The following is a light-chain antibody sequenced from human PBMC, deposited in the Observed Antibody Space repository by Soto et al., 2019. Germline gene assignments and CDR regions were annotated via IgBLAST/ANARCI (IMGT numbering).Light chain of an antibody. V-gene: IGKV1-39*01. CDR1: QSISTY. Sequence: DIQMTQSPSSLSASVGDGVTITCRASQSISTYLNWYQQKPGKAPKLLIYGASSLQSGVPSGFSGTGSGTDFTLTISSLQPEDFATYYCQQSYSTSWTFGQGTKVELK. J-gene: IGKJ1*01. CDR3: QQSYSTSWT. CDR2: GAS.